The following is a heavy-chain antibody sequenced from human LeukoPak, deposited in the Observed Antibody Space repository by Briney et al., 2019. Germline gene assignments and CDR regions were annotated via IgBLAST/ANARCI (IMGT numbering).Heavy chain of an antibody. J-gene: IGHJ4*02. V-gene: IGHV1-2*02. Sequence: ASVKVSCKASGYTFTDYYMHWVRQAPGQGLEWMGWINPSSRDTNYAQKFQGRVTMTRDTSISTAYMELSRLRSDDTAVYYCARGGWVRGVITRNGLDYWGQGALVTVSS. CDR1: GYTFTDYY. CDR3: ARGGWVRGVITRNGLDY. CDR2: INPSSRDT. D-gene: IGHD3-10*01.